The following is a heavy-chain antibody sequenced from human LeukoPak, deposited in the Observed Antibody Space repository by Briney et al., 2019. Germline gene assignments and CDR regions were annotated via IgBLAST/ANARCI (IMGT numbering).Heavy chain of an antibody. J-gene: IGHJ5*02. CDR2: VYTTGST. CDR3: ASTALAAAVLRLPNWFDP. V-gene: IGHV4-61*02. CDR1: GGSISSGSYY. D-gene: IGHD6-13*01. Sequence: SETLSLTCTVSGGSISSGSYYWSWIRQPAGKGPEWIGRVYTTGSTNYNPSLKSRVTISVDTSKNQFSLKLSSVTAADTAVYYCASTALAAAVLRLPNWFDPWGQGTLVTVSS.